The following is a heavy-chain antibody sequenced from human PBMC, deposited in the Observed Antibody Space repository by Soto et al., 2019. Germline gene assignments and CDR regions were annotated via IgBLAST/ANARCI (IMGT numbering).Heavy chain of an antibody. D-gene: IGHD2-8*01. CDR3: ARAPVGMDSINFFDH. V-gene: IGHV4-30-4*01. Sequence: TLSLTCTVSGDSISSDGYHWSWIRQSPGKGLEWIGYIYNGGRTFYRPSLESRINMSLDATKNSYSLRLTSVTAADTAVYYCARAPVGMDSINFFDHWGQGILVTVSS. J-gene: IGHJ4*02. CDR2: IYNGGRT. CDR1: GDSISSDGYH.